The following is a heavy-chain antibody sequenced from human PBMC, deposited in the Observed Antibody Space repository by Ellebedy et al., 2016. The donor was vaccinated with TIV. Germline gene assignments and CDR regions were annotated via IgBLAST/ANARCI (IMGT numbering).Heavy chain of an antibody. CDR2: FDPEDDET. V-gene: IGHV1-24*01. CDR3: ARDDALDGGYLDS. D-gene: IGHD3-16*01. J-gene: IGHJ4*02. CDR1: GYTLTELS. Sequence: AASVKVSCKVSGYTLTELSMHWVRQAPGKGLEWMGGFDPEDDETIYAQKFQGRVTMTEDTSTDTAYMDLSSLRSEDTAMYYCARDDALDGGYLDSWGQGTLVTVSS.